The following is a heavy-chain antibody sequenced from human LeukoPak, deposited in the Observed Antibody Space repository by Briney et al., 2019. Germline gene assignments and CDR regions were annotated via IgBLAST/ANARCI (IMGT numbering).Heavy chain of an antibody. CDR1: GYTFTGYY. CDR3: ARDDYGSGSYYPGALDY. D-gene: IGHD3-10*01. V-gene: IGHV1-2*02. Sequence: EASVKVSCKASGYTFTGYYMHWVRQAPGQGLEWMGWINPNSGGTNYAQKFQGRVTMTRDTSISTAYMELSRLRSDDTAVYYCARDDYGSGSYYPGALDYWGQGTLVTVSS. CDR2: INPNSGGT. J-gene: IGHJ4*02.